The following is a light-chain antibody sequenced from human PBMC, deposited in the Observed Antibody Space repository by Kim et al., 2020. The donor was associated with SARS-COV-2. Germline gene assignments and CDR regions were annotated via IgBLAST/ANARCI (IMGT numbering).Light chain of an antibody. J-gene: IGKJ1*01. CDR1: QGITSY. CDR2: AAS. V-gene: IGKV1-9*01. Sequence: AAVGDGVTFTGRASQGITSYLAWYQQKPGKAPKLLISAASTLQSGVPSRFSGRGFGTEFTLTISSLQPEDFATYYCQQHNAYPWTFGQGTKVDIK. CDR3: QQHNAYPWT.